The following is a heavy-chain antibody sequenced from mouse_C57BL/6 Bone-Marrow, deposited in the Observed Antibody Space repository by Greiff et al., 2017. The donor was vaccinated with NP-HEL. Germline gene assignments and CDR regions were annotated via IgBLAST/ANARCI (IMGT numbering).Heavy chain of an antibody. D-gene: IGHD1-1*01. V-gene: IGHV1-72*01. CDR2: IDPNSGGT. Sequence: QVQLQQSGAELVKPGASVKLSCKASGYTFTSYWMHWVKQRPGRGLEWLGRIDPNSGGTKYNEKFKSKATLTVDKPSSTAYMQLSSLTSEDSAVYYCARWDYDGSSPWFAYWGQGTLVTVSA. CDR1: GYTFTSYW. J-gene: IGHJ3*01. CDR3: ARWDYDGSSPWFAY.